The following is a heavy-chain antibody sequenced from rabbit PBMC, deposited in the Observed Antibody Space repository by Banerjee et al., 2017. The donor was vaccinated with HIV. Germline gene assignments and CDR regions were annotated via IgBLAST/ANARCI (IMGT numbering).Heavy chain of an antibody. J-gene: IGHJ4*01. CDR2: IYTTNSSST. Sequence: QEQLVESGGGLVQPEGSLTLTCKASGFDFSSSYWICWVRQAPGKGLEWIACIYTTNSSSTYYASWAKGRFTITRSTGLNTVTLQLNSLTAADTATYFCARDVAGDGTVSFDLWGPGTLVTVS. CDR3: ARDVAGDGTVSFDL. V-gene: IGHV1S45*01. CDR1: GFDFSSSYW. D-gene: IGHD7-1*01.